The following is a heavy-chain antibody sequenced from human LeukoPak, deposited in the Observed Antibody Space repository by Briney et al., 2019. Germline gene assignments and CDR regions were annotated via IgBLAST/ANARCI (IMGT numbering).Heavy chain of an antibody. J-gene: IGHJ4*02. CDR1: GFTFDDYG. Sequence: PGGSLRLSCAASGFTFDDYGMSWVRQAPGKGLEWVSGINWNGGSTGYADSVEGRFTISRDNAKNSLYLQMNSLRAEDTALYHCARGEGYSDALDYWGQGTLVTVSS. CDR3: ARGEGYSDALDY. V-gene: IGHV3-20*01. D-gene: IGHD1-26*01. CDR2: INWNGGST.